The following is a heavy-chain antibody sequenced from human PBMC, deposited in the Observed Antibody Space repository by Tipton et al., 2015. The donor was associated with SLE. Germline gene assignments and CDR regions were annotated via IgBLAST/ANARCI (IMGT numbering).Heavy chain of an antibody. CDR2: IYTSGST. D-gene: IGHD6-13*01. J-gene: IGHJ3*02. V-gene: IGHV4-4*07. Sequence: TLSLTCTVSGGSISSYYWSWIRQPAGKGLEWIGRIYTSGSTNYNPSLKSRVTISVDTSKNQFSLKLSSVTAADTAVYYCARPYSSSWTGAFDIWGQGTMVTVSS. CDR3: ARPYSSSWTGAFDI. CDR1: GGSISSYY.